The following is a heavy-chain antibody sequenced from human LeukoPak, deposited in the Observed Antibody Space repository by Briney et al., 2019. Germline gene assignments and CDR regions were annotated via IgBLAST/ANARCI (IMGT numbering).Heavy chain of an antibody. CDR3: ARDGVDSYYYYYYYMDV. CDR1: GFTFDDYA. V-gene: IGHV3-9*01. J-gene: IGHJ6*03. Sequence: GGSLRLSCAVSGFTFDDYAMHWVRHVPGKGLEWVSGINWNSDSIGYADSVKGRFTTSRDNAKNSLYLQMNSLRAEDTAVYYCARDGVDSYYYYYYYMDVWGKGTTVTVSS. CDR2: INWNSDSI. D-gene: IGHD3-9*01.